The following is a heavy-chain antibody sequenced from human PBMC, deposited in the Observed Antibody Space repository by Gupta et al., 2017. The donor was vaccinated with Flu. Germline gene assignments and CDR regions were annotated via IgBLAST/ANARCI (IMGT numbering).Heavy chain of an antibody. V-gene: IGHV3-23*01. CDR1: SSS. Sequence: SSSVGTVGQAPGMGMEWDSVISGSGSRTYDADAEKCRFTISSDNAKKTMYVQLTSMGVEDREVYYRAKDWKGISGELDYWGQGTLVTVSS. J-gene: IGHJ4*02. CDR2: ISGSGSRT. CDR3: AKDWKGISGELDY. D-gene: IGHD6-13*01.